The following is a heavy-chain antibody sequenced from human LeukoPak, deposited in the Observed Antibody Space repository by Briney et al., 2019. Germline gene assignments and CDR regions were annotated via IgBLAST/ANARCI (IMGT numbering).Heavy chain of an antibody. CDR2: ISSSSSYI. D-gene: IGHD6-13*01. Sequence: GGSLRLSCAASGFTFSSYSMNWVRQAPGKGLEWVSSISSSSSYIYYADSVKGRFTISRDDAKNSLYLQMNSLRAEDTAVYYCARHGGDSSWFDYWGQGTLVTVSS. CDR3: ARHGGDSSWFDY. J-gene: IGHJ4*02. CDR1: GFTFSSYS. V-gene: IGHV3-21*01.